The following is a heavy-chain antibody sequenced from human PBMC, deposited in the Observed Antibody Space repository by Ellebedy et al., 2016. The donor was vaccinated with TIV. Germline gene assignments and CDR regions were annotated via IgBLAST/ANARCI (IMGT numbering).Heavy chain of an antibody. Sequence: AASVKVSCKASGYTFTGYYMHWVRQAPGQGLEWMGWINPNSGGTNYAQKFQGRVTMTRDTSISTAYMELSRLRSDDTAVYYCARDSQYYGSGSQDFDYWGQGTLVTVSS. V-gene: IGHV1-2*02. CDR1: GYTFTGYY. J-gene: IGHJ4*02. CDR2: INPNSGGT. D-gene: IGHD3-10*01. CDR3: ARDSQYYGSGSQDFDY.